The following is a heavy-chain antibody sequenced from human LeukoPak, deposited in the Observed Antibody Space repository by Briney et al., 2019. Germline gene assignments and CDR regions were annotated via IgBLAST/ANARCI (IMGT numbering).Heavy chain of an antibody. CDR1: GFTVSNNF. Sequence: GGSLRLSCAASGFTVSNNFLTWVRQAPGKGLEWVSVIYSGGSTYYADSVKGRFTISRDNSKNTLYLQMNSLRAEDTAVYYCARGYSSGWPVDYWGQGTLVTVSS. CDR3: ARGYSSGWPVDY. CDR2: IYSGGST. V-gene: IGHV3-53*01. D-gene: IGHD6-19*01. J-gene: IGHJ4*02.